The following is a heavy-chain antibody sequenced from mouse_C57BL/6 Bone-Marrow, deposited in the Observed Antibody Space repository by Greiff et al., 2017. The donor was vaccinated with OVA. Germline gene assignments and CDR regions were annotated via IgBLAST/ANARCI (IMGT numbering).Heavy chain of an antibody. Sequence: QVQLKESGAELARPGASVKLSCKASGYTFTSYGISWVKQRTGKGLEWIGEIYPRSGNTYYNEKFKGKATLTADKSSSTAYMELRSLTSEDSAVYFCARIGSSYVGFAYWGQGTLVTVSA. CDR1: GYTFTSYG. CDR2: IYPRSGNT. D-gene: IGHD1-1*01. V-gene: IGHV1-81*01. J-gene: IGHJ3*01. CDR3: ARIGSSYVGFAY.